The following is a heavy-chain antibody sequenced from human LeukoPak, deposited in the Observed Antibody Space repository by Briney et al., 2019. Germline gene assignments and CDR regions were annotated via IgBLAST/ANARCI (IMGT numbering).Heavy chain of an antibody. V-gene: IGHV3-48*03. J-gene: IGHJ3*02. Sequence: GGSLRLSCAASGFTVSSYEMNWFRQAPGKGLEWVSYVSKSGGTMKNADSVKGRFTVSRDNAKNSLYLQMNSLTAEDTAVYYCATAVIRGRGTMVTVSS. CDR3: ATAVI. CDR2: VSKSGGTM. CDR1: GFTVSSYE.